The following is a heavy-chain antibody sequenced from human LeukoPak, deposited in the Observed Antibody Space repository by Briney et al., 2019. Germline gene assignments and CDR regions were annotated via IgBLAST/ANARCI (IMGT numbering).Heavy chain of an antibody. CDR1: GYTFTSYY. J-gene: IGHJ1*01. CDR2: IIPMTGMP. V-gene: IGHV1-46*04. Sequence: GASVKVSCKASGYTFTSYYMHWVRQAPGQRPEWMGRIIPMTGMPNYSPKLLGRITITADISTSTAYLELSSLRSDDTAVYFCARRGESPGEYFQYWGQGTLVTVSS. D-gene: IGHD5-12*01. CDR3: ARRGESPGEYFQY.